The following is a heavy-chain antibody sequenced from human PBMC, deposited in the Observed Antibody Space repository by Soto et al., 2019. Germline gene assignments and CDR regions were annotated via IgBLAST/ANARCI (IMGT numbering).Heavy chain of an antibody. J-gene: IGHJ4*02. CDR3: ARDVTDYNYFDY. CDR2: IYHNGST. CDR1: GGSISSSNW. D-gene: IGHD3-16*01. V-gene: IGHV4-4*02. Sequence: ASETLSLTCAVSGGSISSSNWWSWVRQPPGKGLEWIGEIYHNGSTNYNPSLKSRVTISVDKSKNQFSLKLSSVTAAATAVYYCARDVTDYNYFDYWGQGTLVTVSS.